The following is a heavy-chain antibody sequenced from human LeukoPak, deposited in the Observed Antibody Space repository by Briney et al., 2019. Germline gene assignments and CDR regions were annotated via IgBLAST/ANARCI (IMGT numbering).Heavy chain of an antibody. V-gene: IGHV1-18*01. CDR3: ARKAYYYDSSGYYYQYYFDY. CDR2: ISAYNGNT. D-gene: IGHD3-22*01. Sequence: ASVKVSCKASGYTFTSYGISWVRQAPGQGLEWMGWISAYNGNTNYAQKLQGRVTMTTDTSTSTAYMELRSLRSDDTAVYYCARKAYYYDSSGYYYQYYFDYWGQGTLVTVSS. CDR1: GYTFTSYG. J-gene: IGHJ4*02.